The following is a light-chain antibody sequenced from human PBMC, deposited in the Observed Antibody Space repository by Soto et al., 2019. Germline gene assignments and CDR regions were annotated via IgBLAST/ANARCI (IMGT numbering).Light chain of an antibody. CDR3: QQFVNSPYMYT. CDR2: GAS. Sequence: EIVLTRSPGTLSLSPGEGATLSCRSSQDIGTNYLAWYQQKPGQAPRLLIFGASSRASGVPGRFSGSGSGTDFTLTISRLEPEDSAVYYCQQFVNSPYMYTFGQGTKVDI. CDR1: QDIGTNY. J-gene: IGKJ2*01. V-gene: IGKV3-20*01.